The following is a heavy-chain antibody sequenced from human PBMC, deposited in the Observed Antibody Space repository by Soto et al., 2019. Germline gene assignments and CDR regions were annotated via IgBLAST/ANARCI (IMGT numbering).Heavy chain of an antibody. CDR2: VYYSGSP. CDR3: ARDVSPTY. CDR1: GGSISSYY. V-gene: IGHV4-59*01. Sequence: SETLSLTCTVSGGSISSYYWTWIRQPPGKGLEWIGHVYYSGSPNYNPSLKSRVTISVDTSKSQFSLKLSSVTAADTAVYYCARDVSPTYWGQGMLVTVSS. J-gene: IGHJ4*02.